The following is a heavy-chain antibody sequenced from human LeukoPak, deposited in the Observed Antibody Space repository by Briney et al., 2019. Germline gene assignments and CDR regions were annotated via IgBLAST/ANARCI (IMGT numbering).Heavy chain of an antibody. V-gene: IGHV3-23*01. CDR2: ISGSGGST. J-gene: IGHJ6*03. CDR3: AKSRYYYDSSGYPYYYMDV. D-gene: IGHD3-22*01. Sequence: PGGSLRLSCAASGFTFSSYAMSWVRQAPGKGLEWVSAISGSGGSTYYADSVKGRFTISRDNSKNTLYLQMNSLRAEDTAVYYCAKSRYYYDSSGYPYYYMDVWGKGTTVTVSS. CDR1: GFTFSSYA.